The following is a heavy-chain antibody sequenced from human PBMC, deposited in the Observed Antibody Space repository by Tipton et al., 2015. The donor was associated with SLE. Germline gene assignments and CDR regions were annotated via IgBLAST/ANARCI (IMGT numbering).Heavy chain of an antibody. CDR1: GFTFSSYG. CDR3: ARDRPITGTTFCDY. CDR2: MSYDGSND. D-gene: IGHD1-7*01. J-gene: IGHJ4*02. V-gene: IGHV3-30*19. Sequence: SLRLSCAASGFTFSSYGMHWVRQAPGKGLEWVAFMSYDGSNDDYADSVKGRFTISRDNSKNTLYLQMNSLRAEDTAMYYCARDRPITGTTFCDYWGQGTLVTVSS.